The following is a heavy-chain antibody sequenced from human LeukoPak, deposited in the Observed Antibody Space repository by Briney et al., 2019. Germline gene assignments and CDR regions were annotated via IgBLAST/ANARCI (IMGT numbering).Heavy chain of an antibody. D-gene: IGHD4-17*01. CDR3: ARFYGVPGGWFDP. V-gene: IGHV3-66*01. CDR1: RITLNSNH. CDR2: IYDGGST. Sequence: PGGSLRLPCAASRITLNSNHMSWLPRSPGKGQECVAVIYDGGSTYYADSVKGRFTISRDNSKNTLYLQMNSLRAEDTAVYYCARFYGVPGGWFDPWGQGTLVTVSS. J-gene: IGHJ5*02.